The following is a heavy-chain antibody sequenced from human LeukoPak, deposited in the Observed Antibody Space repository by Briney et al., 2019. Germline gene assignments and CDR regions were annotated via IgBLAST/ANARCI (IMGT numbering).Heavy chain of an antibody. CDR1: GFTFSSYG. CDR3: ARGPHSGSYYYFDY. CDR2: ISYDGSNK. V-gene: IGHV3-30*03. J-gene: IGHJ4*02. Sequence: GRSLRLSCAASGFTFSSYGMHWVRQAPGKGLEWVAVISYDGSNKYYADSVKGRFTISRDNSKNTLYLQMNSLRAEDTAVYYCARGPHSGSYYYFDYWGQGTLVTVSS. D-gene: IGHD1-26*01.